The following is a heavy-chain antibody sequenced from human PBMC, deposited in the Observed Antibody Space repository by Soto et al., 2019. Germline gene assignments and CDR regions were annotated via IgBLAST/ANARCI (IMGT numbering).Heavy chain of an antibody. CDR1: GGSISSGDYY. J-gene: IGHJ6*02. Sequence: SETLSLTCTVSGGSISSGDYYWSWIRQPPGKGLEWIGYIYYSGSTYYNPSLKSRVTISVDTSKNQFSLKLSSVTAADTAVYYCAREDDFWSGEEDVWGQGTTVPVYS. CDR2: IYYSGST. CDR3: AREDDFWSGEEDV. V-gene: IGHV4-30-4*01. D-gene: IGHD3-3*01.